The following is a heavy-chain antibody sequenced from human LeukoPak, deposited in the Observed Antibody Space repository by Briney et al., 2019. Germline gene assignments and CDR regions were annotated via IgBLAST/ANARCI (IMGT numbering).Heavy chain of an antibody. J-gene: IGHJ3*02. Sequence: ASVKVSCKVSGYTLTELSMHWVRQAPGKGLEWMGGFDPEDGETIYAQKFQGRVTMTEDTSTDTAYMELSSLRSEDTAVYYCAREAGHCSSTSCYFRDAFDIWGQGTMVTVSS. V-gene: IGHV1-24*01. CDR1: GYTLTELS. CDR2: FDPEDGET. CDR3: AREAGHCSSTSCYFRDAFDI. D-gene: IGHD2-2*01.